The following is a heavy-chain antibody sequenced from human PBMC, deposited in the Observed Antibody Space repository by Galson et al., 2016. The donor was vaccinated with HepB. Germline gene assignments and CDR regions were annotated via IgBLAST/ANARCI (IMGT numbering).Heavy chain of an antibody. CDR1: RFTFSSHA. CDR3: ARERNYYDSSGYYYDYFDY. CDR2: ISGSGGST. V-gene: IGHV3-23*01. Sequence: SLRLSCAASRFTFSSHAMNWVRQAPGKGLEWVSTISGSGGSTYYADSVKGRFTISRDNSKNTLSLQVSSLRAEDTAVYYCARERNYYDSSGYYYDYFDYWGQGTLVTVSS. D-gene: IGHD3-22*01. J-gene: IGHJ4*02.